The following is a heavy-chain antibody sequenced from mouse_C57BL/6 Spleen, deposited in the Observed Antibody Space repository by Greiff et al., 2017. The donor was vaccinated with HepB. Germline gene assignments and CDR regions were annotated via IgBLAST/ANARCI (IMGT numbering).Heavy chain of an antibody. V-gene: IGHV1-81*01. J-gene: IGHJ3*01. CDR2: IYPRSGNT. D-gene: IGHD3-3*01. CDR1: GYTFASYG. CDR3: ARTRGTAD. Sequence: QVQLQPSGAELARPGASVKLSCKASGYTFASYGISWVKQRTGQGLEWIGEIYPRSGNTYYNEKFKGKATLTADKSSSTAYRGLRSLTSENSAVYGCARTRGTADWGQGTLGTVSA.